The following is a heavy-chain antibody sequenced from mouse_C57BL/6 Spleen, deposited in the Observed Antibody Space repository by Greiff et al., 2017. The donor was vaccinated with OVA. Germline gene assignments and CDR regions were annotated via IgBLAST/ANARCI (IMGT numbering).Heavy chain of an antibody. Sequence: QVQLKQPGAELVRPGSSVKLSCKASGYTFTSYWMDWVKQRPGQGLEWIGNIYPSDSETHYNQKFKDKATLTVDKSSSTAYMQLSSLTSEDSAVYYCAREEVTGFAYWGQGTLVTVSA. CDR3: AREEVTGFAY. CDR1: GYTFTSYW. D-gene: IGHD2-2*01. J-gene: IGHJ3*01. CDR2: IYPSDSET. V-gene: IGHV1-61*01.